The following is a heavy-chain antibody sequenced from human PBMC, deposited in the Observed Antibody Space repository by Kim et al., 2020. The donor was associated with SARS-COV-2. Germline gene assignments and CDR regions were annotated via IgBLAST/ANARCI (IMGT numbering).Heavy chain of an antibody. CDR2: ISSSSSYI. CDR1: GFTFSSYS. D-gene: IGHD6-19*01. Sequence: GGSLRLSCAASGFTFSSYSMNCVRQAPGKGLEWVSSISSSSSYIYYADSVKGRFTISRDNAKNSLYLQMNSLRAEDTAVYYCARETKQWLVTGRNAFDIWGQGTMVTVSS. V-gene: IGHV3-21*01. J-gene: IGHJ3*02. CDR3: ARETKQWLVTGRNAFDI.